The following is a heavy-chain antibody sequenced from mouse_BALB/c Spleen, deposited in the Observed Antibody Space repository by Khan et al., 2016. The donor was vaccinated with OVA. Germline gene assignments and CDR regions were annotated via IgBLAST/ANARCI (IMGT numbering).Heavy chain of an antibody. D-gene: IGHD1-2*01. CDR2: IWGDGST. Sequence: QIQLVQSGPGLVAPSQNLSITCTVSGFSLTAYGVNWVRQSPRKGLEWLGMIWGDGSTDYNSALKSRLSISKDNSKSQVFLKMNSLQTDDTARYYCARELRLGGFAYWGQGTLVTVSA. V-gene: IGHV2-6-7*01. CDR3: ARELRLGGFAY. CDR1: GFSLTAYG. J-gene: IGHJ3*01.